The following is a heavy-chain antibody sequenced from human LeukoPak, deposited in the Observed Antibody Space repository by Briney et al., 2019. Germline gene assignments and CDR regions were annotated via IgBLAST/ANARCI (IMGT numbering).Heavy chain of an antibody. CDR2: IWYDGSNK. J-gene: IGHJ4*02. V-gene: IGHV3-33*08. CDR3: VRDTRSYYLDY. Sequence: PGGSLRLSCAASGFTFSSYAMHWVRQAPGKGLEWVAVIWYDGSNKEYADSVKGRFTISRDNPKNTLYLQMNSLRVEDTAVYYCVRDTRSYYLDYWGQGTPVTVSS. D-gene: IGHD1-26*01. CDR1: GFTFSSYA.